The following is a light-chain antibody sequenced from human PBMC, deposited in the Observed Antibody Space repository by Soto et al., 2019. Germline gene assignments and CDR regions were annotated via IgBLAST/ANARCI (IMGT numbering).Light chain of an antibody. CDR3: SSKRTTSTLV. Sequence: QSALTQHASVSGSPGQSITISCTGTSSDVGGYNYVSWYQQYPGTAPKLMIYEVSNRPSGVSDRFSGSKSGNTASLTISGLQAEDEADYYCSSKRTTSTLVFGTGTKLTVL. V-gene: IGLV2-14*01. CDR1: SSDVGGYNY. J-gene: IGLJ1*01. CDR2: EVS.